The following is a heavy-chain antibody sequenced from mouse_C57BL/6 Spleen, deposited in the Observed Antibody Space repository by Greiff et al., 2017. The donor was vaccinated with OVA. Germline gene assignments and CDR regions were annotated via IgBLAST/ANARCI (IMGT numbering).Heavy chain of an antibody. CDR1: GYTFTSYW. CDR3: ARRSNYVAMDY. J-gene: IGHJ4*01. V-gene: IGHV1-55*01. D-gene: IGHD2-5*01. CDR2: IYPGSGST. Sequence: QVQLQQSGAELVKPGASVKMSCKASGYTFTSYWITWVKQRPGQGLEWIGDIYPGSGSTNYNEKFKSKATLTVDTSSSTAYMQLSSLTSEDSAVYYCARRSNYVAMDYWGQGTSVTVSS.